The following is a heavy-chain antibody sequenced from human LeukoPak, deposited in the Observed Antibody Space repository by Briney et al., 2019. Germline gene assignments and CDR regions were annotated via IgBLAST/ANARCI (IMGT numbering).Heavy chain of an antibody. CDR2: IRSKTYGGTT. CDR1: GLTIGDDA. J-gene: IGHJ4*02. D-gene: IGHD6-13*01. Sequence: PGRSLSLSCTTSGLTIGDDAVSWVRQAPGKGLEWVGFIRSKTYGGTTEYAASVKGRFTISRDDSKSIAYLQMNSLKTEDTAVYYCTRTYSSSWSWYFDYWGQGTLVTVSS. V-gene: IGHV3-49*04. CDR3: TRTYSSSWSWYFDY.